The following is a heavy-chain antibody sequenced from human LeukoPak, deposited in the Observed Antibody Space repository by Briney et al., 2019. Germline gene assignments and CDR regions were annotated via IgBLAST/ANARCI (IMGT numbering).Heavy chain of an antibody. CDR2: ISWNSGSI. V-gene: IGHV3-9*01. Sequence: SGGSLRLSCAASGFTFDDYAMHWVRQAPGKGLEWVSGISWNSGSIGYADSVKGRFTISRDNAKNSLYLQMNSLRAEDTAVYYCARFPNPWGQGTLVTVSS. J-gene: IGHJ5*02. CDR3: ARFPNP. CDR1: GFTFDDYA. D-gene: IGHD2-21*01.